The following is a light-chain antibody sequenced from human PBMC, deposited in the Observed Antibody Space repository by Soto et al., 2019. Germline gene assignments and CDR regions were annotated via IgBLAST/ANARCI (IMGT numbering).Light chain of an antibody. CDR1: QSVSSN. J-gene: IGKJ4*01. Sequence: EIVMTQSPATLSVSPGERATLSCRASQSVSSNLAWYQQKPGQAPRLLIFGASNRATGIPARFSGSGSGTEFTLTISSLQSEDFVVYYCQQYHNWPPLTFGGGTEVEIK. CDR3: QQYHNWPPLT. V-gene: IGKV3-15*01. CDR2: GAS.